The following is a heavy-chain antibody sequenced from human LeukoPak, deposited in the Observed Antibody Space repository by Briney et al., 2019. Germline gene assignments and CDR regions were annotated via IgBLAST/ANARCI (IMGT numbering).Heavy chain of an antibody. CDR3: AKDRTGTYFYY. V-gene: IGHV3-30*02. Sequence: PGGSLRLSCAASGFTFSTSGMHWVRQAPGKGLEWVAFIRNDGTNKYYADSVKGRFTISRDNSKNTLYLQMNSLRVEDTTVYYCAKDRTGTYFYYWGQGILVTVSS. CDR1: GFTFSTSG. D-gene: IGHD1-7*01. CDR2: IRNDGTNK. J-gene: IGHJ4*02.